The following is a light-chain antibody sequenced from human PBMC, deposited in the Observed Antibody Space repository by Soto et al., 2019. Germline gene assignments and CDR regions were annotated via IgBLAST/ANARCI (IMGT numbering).Light chain of an antibody. V-gene: IGKV3-15*01. CDR2: GAS. J-gene: IGKJ5*01. CDR1: QSVSSN. CDR3: QKYNNWPPIT. Sequence: EIVMTQSPATLSVSPGERATLSCRASQSVSSNLAWYQQKPGQAPRLLIYGASTRATGIPARFSDSGSGTEFTLTISSLQSEDFAVYYCQKYNNWPPITFGQGTRVEIK.